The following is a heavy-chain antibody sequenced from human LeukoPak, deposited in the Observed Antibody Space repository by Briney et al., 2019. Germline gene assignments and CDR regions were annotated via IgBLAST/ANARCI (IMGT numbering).Heavy chain of an antibody. CDR2: ISSSGSTI. Sequence: PGGSLRLSCAASGFTFSSYSMNWVRQAPGKGLEWVSYISSSGSTIYYADSVKGRFTISRDNAKNSLYLQMNSLRAEDTAVYYCARARDGYFDYWGQGTLVTVSS. J-gene: IGHJ4*02. CDR3: ARARDGYFDY. V-gene: IGHV3-48*04. CDR1: GFTFSSYS. D-gene: IGHD5-24*01.